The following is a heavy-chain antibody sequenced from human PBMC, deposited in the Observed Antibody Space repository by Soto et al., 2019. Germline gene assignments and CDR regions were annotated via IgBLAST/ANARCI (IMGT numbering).Heavy chain of an antibody. D-gene: IGHD4-4*01. CDR1: GGSFSGYY. CDR2: INHSGST. J-gene: IGHJ5*02. Sequence: QVQLQQWGAGLLKPSETLSLTCAVYGGSFSGYYWSWIRQPPGKGQAWIGEINHSGSTNYNPSLKSRVTISVDTSKNQFSLKLSSVTAADTAVYYCSEMTTMGWFDPWGQGTLVTVSS. V-gene: IGHV4-34*01. CDR3: SEMTTMGWFDP.